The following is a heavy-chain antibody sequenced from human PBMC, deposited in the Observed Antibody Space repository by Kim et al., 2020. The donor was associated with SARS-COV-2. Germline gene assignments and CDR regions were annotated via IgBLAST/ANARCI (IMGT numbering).Heavy chain of an antibody. J-gene: IGHJ3*01. CDR3: SRGTGLTMTVGDAFDV. CDR1: GGSISGYY. D-gene: IGHD3-22*01. V-gene: IGHV4-59*12. Sequence: SETLSLTCIVSGGSISGYYWSWIRQSPGQGLEWIGYVFYRGNTHYNPSLKSRVIMSLDTSKNNFSLRLSSVTAADTAGYYCSRGTGLTMTVGDAFDVWGQGTTVTVSS. CDR2: VFYRGNT.